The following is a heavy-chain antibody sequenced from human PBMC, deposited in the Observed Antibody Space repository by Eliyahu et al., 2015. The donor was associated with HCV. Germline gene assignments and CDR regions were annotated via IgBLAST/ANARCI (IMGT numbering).Heavy chain of an antibody. CDR1: GGXIXSXSYX. CDR3: ARLVVTVARDWYFDL. CDR2: LFYSGNT. D-gene: IGHD2-2*01. Sequence: QLQLQESGPGLVKPSETLSLTCTVXGGXIXSXSYXWGWVRXPPGMGLEWIGSLFYSGNTYYNPSLKSRVTISVDTSKNQFSLKLTSLTAADTALYYCARLVVTVARDWYFDLWGRGTLVTVSS. V-gene: IGHV4-39*01. J-gene: IGHJ2*01.